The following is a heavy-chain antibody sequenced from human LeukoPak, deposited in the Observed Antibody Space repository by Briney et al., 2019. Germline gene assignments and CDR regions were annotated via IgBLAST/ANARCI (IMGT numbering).Heavy chain of an antibody. CDR1: GGSFSGYY. V-gene: IGHV4-34*01. D-gene: IGHD3-16*02. CDR3: ARVEFYDYVRGSYRPFGF. CDR2: INHSGST. Sequence: PSETLSLTCAVYGGSFSGYYWSWIRQPPGKGLEWIGEINHSGSTNSNPSLKSRVTLSVDTSKNHCSLKLSAVTAAETALYYCARVEFYDYVRGSYRPFGFWGQGTLVTLLS. J-gene: IGHJ4*02.